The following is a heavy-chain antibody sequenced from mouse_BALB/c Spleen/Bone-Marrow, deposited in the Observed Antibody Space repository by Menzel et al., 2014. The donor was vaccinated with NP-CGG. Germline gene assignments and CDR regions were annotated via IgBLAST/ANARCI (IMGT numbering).Heavy chain of an antibody. CDR3: AIDGYYAMDY. J-gene: IGHJ4*01. CDR1: GFSLISYG. Sequence: QVQLQQSGPSLVQPSQSLSITCTVSGFSLISYGVHWVRQSPGKGLEWLGVIWRGGSTDYNAAFMSRLSITKDNSKSXVSFKMNSLQADDTAIYYCAIDGYYAMDYWGQGTSVTVSS. V-gene: IGHV2-5-1*01. D-gene: IGHD2-3*01. CDR2: IWRGGST.